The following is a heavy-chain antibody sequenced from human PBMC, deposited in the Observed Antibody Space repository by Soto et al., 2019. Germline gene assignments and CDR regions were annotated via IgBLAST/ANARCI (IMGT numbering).Heavy chain of an antibody. V-gene: IGHV2-5*02. CDR1: GFSLSTSGVG. Sequence: QITLKESGPPLVKPTQTLTLTCTFSGFSLSTSGVGVGWIRQPPGKALEWLALIYWDDDKRYSPSLKSRLTITKDTSKNQVVLTMTNMDPVDTATYYCAHPRGRDGYHPGGWFAPWGQGTLVTVSS. J-gene: IGHJ5*02. D-gene: IGHD5-12*01. CDR3: AHPRGRDGYHPGGWFAP. CDR2: IYWDDDK.